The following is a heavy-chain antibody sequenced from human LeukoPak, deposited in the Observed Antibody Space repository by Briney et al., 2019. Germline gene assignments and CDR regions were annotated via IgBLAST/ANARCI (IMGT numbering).Heavy chain of an antibody. V-gene: IGHV3-23*01. CDR3: AKNGYCSSTRCYAPFDI. D-gene: IGHD2-2*01. CDR1: GFTFSSYA. J-gene: IGHJ3*02. CDR2: ISDSGGGT. Sequence: GGPLRLSCAASGFTFSSYAMSWVRQAPGKGLEWVSVISDSGGGTYYADSVKGRSTISRDNSKDTLYLQMNTLRAEDTAVYYCAKNGYCSSTRCYAPFDIWGQGTTVTVSS.